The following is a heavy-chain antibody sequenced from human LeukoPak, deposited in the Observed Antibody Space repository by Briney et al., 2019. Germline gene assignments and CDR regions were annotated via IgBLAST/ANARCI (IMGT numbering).Heavy chain of an antibody. V-gene: IGHV3-23*01. CDR2: VTGSGSVTSST. CDR1: GFTFSSFA. D-gene: IGHD3-3*01. J-gene: IGHJ4*02. Sequence: PGGSLRLSCAASGFTFSSFAMSWVRQAPGKGLEWVSSVTGSGSVTSSTYYADSVKGRFTISRDNSKNTLYLQMNSLRAEDTALYYCAKEGTYNSFWSGYFHWGQGALVTVSS. CDR3: AKEGTYNSFWSGYFH.